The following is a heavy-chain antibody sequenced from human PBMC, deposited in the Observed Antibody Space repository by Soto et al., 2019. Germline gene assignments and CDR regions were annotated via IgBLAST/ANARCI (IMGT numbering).Heavy chain of an antibody. CDR3: ARIELERRRDFDY. CDR1: GYTFTGYY. D-gene: IGHD1-1*01. V-gene: IGHV1-2*02. CDR2: INPNSGGT. Sequence: ASVKVSCKASGYTFTGYYMHWVRQAPGQGLEWMRWINPNSGGTNYAQKFQGRVTMTRDTSISTAYMELSRLRSDDTAVYYCARIELERRRDFDYWGQGTLVTVYS. J-gene: IGHJ4*02.